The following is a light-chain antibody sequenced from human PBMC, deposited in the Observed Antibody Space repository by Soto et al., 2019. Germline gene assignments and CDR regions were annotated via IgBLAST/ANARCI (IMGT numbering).Light chain of an antibody. CDR2: GAS. CDR3: QQYGSSPLT. V-gene: IGKV3-20*01. Sequence: EIALTQSPGTLSLSPGERATLSCMASQRVSSSYLACYQQNPGQAPRLVIYGASSRASGITDCMRGSGSGIDFTPTISRLEREDFAVYECQQYGSSPLTVGGGTNV. J-gene: IGKJ4*01. CDR1: QRVSSSY.